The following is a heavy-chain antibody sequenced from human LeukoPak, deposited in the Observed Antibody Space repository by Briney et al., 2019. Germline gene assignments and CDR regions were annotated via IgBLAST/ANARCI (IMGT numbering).Heavy chain of an antibody. CDR2: IGSDGTYK. V-gene: IGHV3-30*02. D-gene: IGHD6-13*01. CDR3: AKDAPGIAAAGAFDY. J-gene: IGHJ4*02. Sequence: GGSLRLSCAASGFTFNKYGMHWVRQSPGKGLEWVAFIGSDGTYKYYRDSVQGRFTSSRDNSKNTLYLQMNSLRAEDTAVYYCAKDAPGIAAAGAFDYWGQGTLVTVSS. CDR1: GFTFNKYG.